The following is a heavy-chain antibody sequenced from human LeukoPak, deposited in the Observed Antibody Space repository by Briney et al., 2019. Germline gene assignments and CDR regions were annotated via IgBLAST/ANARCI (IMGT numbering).Heavy chain of an antibody. CDR1: GYTFTSYD. CDR2: MNPNSGNT. V-gene: IGHV1-8*03. J-gene: IGHJ6*03. D-gene: IGHD3-3*01. CDR3: ARGGTRFWSGYYTVGYYYYMDV. Sequence: ASVKVSCKASGYTFTSYDINWVRQATGQGLEWMGWMNPNSGNTGYAQKFQGRVTITRNTSISTAYMELSRLRSDDTAVYYCARGGTRFWSGYYTVGYYYYMDVWGKGTTVTVSS.